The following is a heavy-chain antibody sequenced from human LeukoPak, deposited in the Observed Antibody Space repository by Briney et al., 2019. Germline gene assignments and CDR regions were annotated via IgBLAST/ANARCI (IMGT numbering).Heavy chain of an antibody. J-gene: IGHJ4*02. CDR2: VYYSGNA. Sequence: SETLSLTCPVSGGSISSGGYSWTWIPQPPGKRMEWIGYVYYSGNAYSNPSLMSRVTISVDTSKNQFSLKLGSVTAADTAVYQCARDTVQSGFDYWGQGTLVTVSS. V-gene: IGHV4-30-4*07. CDR3: ARDTVQSGFDY. D-gene: IGHD2-8*02. CDR1: GGSISSGGYS.